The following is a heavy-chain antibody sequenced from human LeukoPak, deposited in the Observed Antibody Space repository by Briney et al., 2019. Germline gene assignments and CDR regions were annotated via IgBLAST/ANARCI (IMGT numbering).Heavy chain of an antibody. CDR3: ASHSPSAEYFQH. Sequence: SETLSLTCTVSGGSASSSSYYWGWIRQPPGKGLEWIGSIYYSGSTYYNPSLKSRVTISVDTSKNQFSLKLSSVTAADTAVYYCASHSPSAEYFQHWGQGTLVTVSS. CDR1: GGSASSSSYY. J-gene: IGHJ1*01. CDR2: IYYSGST. V-gene: IGHV4-39*07. D-gene: IGHD5-18*01.